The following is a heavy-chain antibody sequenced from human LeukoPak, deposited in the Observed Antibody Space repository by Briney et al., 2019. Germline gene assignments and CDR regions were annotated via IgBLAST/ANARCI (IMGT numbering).Heavy chain of an antibody. CDR3: AKWGLGYCSSTSCSELDY. J-gene: IGHJ4*02. CDR2: ISYDGSNK. Sequence: GGSLRLSCAASGFTFSSYGMQWVRQAPGKGLEWVAVISYDGSNKYYTDSVKGRFTISRDNSKNTLYLQMNSLRAEDTAVYYCAKWGLGYCSSTSCSELDYWGQGTLVTVSS. CDR1: GFTFSSYG. D-gene: IGHD2-2*01. V-gene: IGHV3-30*18.